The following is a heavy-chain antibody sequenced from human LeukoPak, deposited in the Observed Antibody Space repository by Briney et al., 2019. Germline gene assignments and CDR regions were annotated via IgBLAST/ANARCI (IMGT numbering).Heavy chain of an antibody. Sequence: GGSLRLSCAASGFTFSSYAMSWVSQAPGKGLEWVSAISGSGGSTYYADSVKGRFTISRDNSKNTLYLQMNSLRAEDTAVYYCAKDKQWLVIRGAFDIWGQGTMVTVSS. CDR2: ISGSGGST. D-gene: IGHD6-19*01. V-gene: IGHV3-23*01. CDR1: GFTFSSYA. CDR3: AKDKQWLVIRGAFDI. J-gene: IGHJ3*02.